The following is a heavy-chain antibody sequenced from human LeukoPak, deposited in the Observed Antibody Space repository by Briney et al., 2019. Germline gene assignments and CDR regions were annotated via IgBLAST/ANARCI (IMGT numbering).Heavy chain of an antibody. D-gene: IGHD3-9*01. CDR3: AREERMYYDILTGYGVVFGFDS. J-gene: IGHJ4*02. CDR1: GFTFSSYT. CDR2: ISYDGINI. V-gene: IGHV3-30*04. Sequence: PGRALRLSCAASGFTFSSYTMHWVRQAPGKGLQWVAVISYDGINIYCADSVKGRFTISRDNAKNTLFLQMNSLRAEDTAVYYCAREERMYYDILTGYGVVFGFDSWGQGTLVTVSP.